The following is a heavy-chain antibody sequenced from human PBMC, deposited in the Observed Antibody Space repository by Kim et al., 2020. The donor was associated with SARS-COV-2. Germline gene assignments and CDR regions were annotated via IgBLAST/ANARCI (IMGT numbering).Heavy chain of an antibody. V-gene: IGHV4-59*08. CDR2: IYYSGST. J-gene: IGHJ4*02. CDR1: GGSISSYY. D-gene: IGHD6-13*01. CDR3: ARQTPPRAAADDY. Sequence: SETLSLPCTVSGGSISSYYWSWIRQPPGKGLEWIGYIYYSGSTNYNPSLKRRVTISVDTSKNQFSLKLSSVTAADTAAYYCARQTPPRAAADDYWGQGT.